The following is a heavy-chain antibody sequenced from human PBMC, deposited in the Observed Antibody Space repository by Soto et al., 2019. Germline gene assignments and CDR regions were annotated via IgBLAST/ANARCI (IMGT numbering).Heavy chain of an antibody. CDR3: AKPFKTGWTRPDY. CDR1: GFTFSNCA. CDR2: ISGSGGST. Sequence: PGGSLRLSCAASGFTFSNCAMTWVRQAPGKGLEWVSAISGSGGSTYYAGSVKGRFTISRDNSKNTLYPQMNSLRAEDTAVYYCAKPFKTGWTRPDYWGQGTLVTVSS. V-gene: IGHV3-23*01. D-gene: IGHD6-19*01. J-gene: IGHJ4*02.